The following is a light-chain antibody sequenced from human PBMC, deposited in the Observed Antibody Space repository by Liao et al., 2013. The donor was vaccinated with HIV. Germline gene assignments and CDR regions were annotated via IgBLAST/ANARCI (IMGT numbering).Light chain of an antibody. CDR3: QAWDSSLSYV. CDR1: KLGNKY. Sequence: SYDLTQPPSVSVSPGQTASITCSGDKLGNKYACWYQQKPGQSPVLVIYQDTKRPSGIPERFSGSNSGNTATLTISGTQAMDEADYYCQAWDSSLSYVFGTGTKVTVL. J-gene: IGLJ1*01. CDR2: QDT. V-gene: IGLV3-1*01.